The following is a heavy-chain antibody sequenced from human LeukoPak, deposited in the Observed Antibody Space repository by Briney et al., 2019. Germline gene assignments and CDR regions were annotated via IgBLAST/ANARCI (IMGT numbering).Heavy chain of an antibody. J-gene: IGHJ4*02. V-gene: IGHV3-23*01. CDR3: AKDRPARTTNDN. CDR1: GFTFSNFG. D-gene: IGHD1-26*01. Sequence: QTGGSLRLSCATSGFTFSNFGMSWVRRAPGKGLAWVAAVSGSGDRTYYAGSVKGRFSISRDNFKKTLYLQMNSLRDEDTAVYYCAKDRPARTTNDNWGQGTLVTVSS. CDR2: VSGSGDRT.